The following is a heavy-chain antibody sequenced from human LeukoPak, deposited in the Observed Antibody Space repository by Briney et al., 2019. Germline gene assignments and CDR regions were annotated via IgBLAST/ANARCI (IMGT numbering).Heavy chain of an antibody. J-gene: IGHJ4*02. CDR3: ARVGYYYGSGSLSGFDY. CDR1: GFTFSSYS. D-gene: IGHD3-10*01. CDR2: ISSSSSYI. Sequence: PGGSLRLSCAASGFTFSSYSMNWVRQAPGKGLEWVSSISSSSSYIYYADSVKGRFTISRDNAKNSLYLRMNSLRAEDTAVYYCARVGYYYGSGSLSGFDYWGQGTLVTVSS. V-gene: IGHV3-21*01.